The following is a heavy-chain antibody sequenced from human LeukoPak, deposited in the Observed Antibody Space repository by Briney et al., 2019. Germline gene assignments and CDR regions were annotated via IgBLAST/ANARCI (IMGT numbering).Heavy chain of an antibody. D-gene: IGHD5-24*01. V-gene: IGHV1-8*03. Sequence: ASVKVSCKASGYTFTSYDINWVRQATGQGLEWMGWMNPNSGNTGYAQKFQGRVTITRNTSISTAYMELSSLRAEDTALYYCAKDMTEMATITPYFDLWGRGTLVTVSS. J-gene: IGHJ2*01. CDR3: AKDMTEMATITPYFDL. CDR2: MNPNSGNT. CDR1: GYTFTSYD.